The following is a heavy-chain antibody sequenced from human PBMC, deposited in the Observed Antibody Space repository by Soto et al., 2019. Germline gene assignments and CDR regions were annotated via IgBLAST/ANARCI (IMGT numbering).Heavy chain of an antibody. V-gene: IGHV3-7*01. CDR1: GFNFGASW. CDR3: ARDPCYGAIYY. Sequence: EVQLMESGGGLVQPGGSLRLSCAASGFNFGASWMAWVRQAPGKGLEWVADIKQDGSEKNYVDSVKGRVTISRDDAKNSLYLQMNSLRAEDTAVYYCARDPCYGAIYYWGLGTLVTVSS. D-gene: IGHD2-2*01. J-gene: IGHJ4*02. CDR2: IKQDGSEK.